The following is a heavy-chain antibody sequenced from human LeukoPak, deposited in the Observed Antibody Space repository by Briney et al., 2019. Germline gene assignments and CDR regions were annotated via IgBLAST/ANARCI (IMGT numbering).Heavy chain of an antibody. V-gene: IGHV1-18*01. CDR2: IIPIFGTA. J-gene: IGHJ5*02. D-gene: IGHD3-3*01. CDR3: AITIFGVVTPGDNWFDP. CDR1: GYTFTSYG. Sequence: GASVKVSCKASGYTFTSYGISWVRQAPGQGLEWMGGIIPIFGTANYAQKLQGRVTMTTDTSTSTAYMELRSLRSDDTAVYYCAITIFGVVTPGDNWFDPWGQGTLVTVSS.